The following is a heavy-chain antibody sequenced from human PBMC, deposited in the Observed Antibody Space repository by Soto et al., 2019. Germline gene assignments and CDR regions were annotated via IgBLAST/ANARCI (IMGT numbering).Heavy chain of an antibody. CDR2: IYYSGST. CDR3: ARNDYDSSTYLSRCQHALDI. D-gene: IGHD3-22*01. CDR1: GVSISSGGYF. J-gene: IGHJ3*02. Sequence: TLSLTCPVSGVSISSGGYFGSWIRQLPGKGLEWIGYIYYSGSTYYNPSLKSRVSISVEASMNQISLRLSSVTAADTAVYYCARNDYDSSTYLSRCQHALDIWGQGTMVT. V-gene: IGHV4-31*03.